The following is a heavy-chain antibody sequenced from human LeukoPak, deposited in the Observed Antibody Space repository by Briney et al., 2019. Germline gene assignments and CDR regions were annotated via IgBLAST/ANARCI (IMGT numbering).Heavy chain of an antibody. CDR1: GFTFDDYD. Sequence: PGRSLRLSCAASGFTFDDYDMHWVRRAPGKGLEWVSGISWNSGSIGYADSVEGRFTISRDNAKNSLYLQMNSLRAEDTALYYCAKDMRGYSGYAIDYWGQGTLVTVSS. D-gene: IGHD5-12*01. CDR2: ISWNSGSI. CDR3: AKDMRGYSGYAIDY. J-gene: IGHJ4*02. V-gene: IGHV3-9*01.